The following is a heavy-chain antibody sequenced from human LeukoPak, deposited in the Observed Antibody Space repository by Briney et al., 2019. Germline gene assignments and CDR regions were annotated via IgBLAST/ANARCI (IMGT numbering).Heavy chain of an antibody. V-gene: IGHV3-21*01. Sequence: GGSLRLSCAASGFTFSSYSMNWVRQAPGKRLEWVSSISSSSSYIYYADSVKGRFTISRDNAKNSLYLQMNSLRAEDTAVYYCARGEDYGDYFIDYWGQGTLVTVSS. CDR1: GFTFSSYS. D-gene: IGHD4-17*01. J-gene: IGHJ4*02. CDR3: ARGEDYGDYFIDY. CDR2: ISSSSSYI.